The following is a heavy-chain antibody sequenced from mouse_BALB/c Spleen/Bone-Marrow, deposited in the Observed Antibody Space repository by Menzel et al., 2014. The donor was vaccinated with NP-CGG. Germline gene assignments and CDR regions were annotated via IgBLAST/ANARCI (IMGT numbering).Heavy chain of an antibody. CDR2: VYPGNNDT. Sequence: EVHLVESGAVLARPGASVRMSCKASGYTFTSFRMHWVKQRPGQGLEWIGAVYPGNNDTNYDQNFKGKAKLTAVTSTSTAYMEFSSLTNEDSAVYYCTRYYYGGRDWYFDVWGAGTTVTVSS. D-gene: IGHD1-1*01. CDR1: GYTFTSFR. J-gene: IGHJ1*01. CDR3: TRYYYGGRDWYFDV. V-gene: IGHV1-5*01.